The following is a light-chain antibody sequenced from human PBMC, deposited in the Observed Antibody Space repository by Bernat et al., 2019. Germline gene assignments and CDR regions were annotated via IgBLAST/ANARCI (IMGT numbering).Light chain of an antibody. CDR2: GAA. CDR3: QQLDNFPIA. V-gene: IGKV1-9*01. CDR1: QVIGSY. J-gene: IGKJ5*01. Sequence: DIQLTQSPSFLSASVGDRVNITCRASQVIGSYLAWYQQKPGEAPNLLIYGAATLQSGVPSRFSGSGLGTEFTLTISSLQPEDAATYYCQQLDNFPIAFGQWTRLEIK.